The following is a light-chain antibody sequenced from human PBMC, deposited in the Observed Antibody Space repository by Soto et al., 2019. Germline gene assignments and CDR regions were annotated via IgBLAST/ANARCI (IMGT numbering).Light chain of an antibody. CDR2: GSS. CDR3: QQYGSSPIT. CDR1: QSIASSY. J-gene: IGKJ5*01. Sequence: EIVLTQSPGTLSLSPGERATLSCRASQSIASSYLAWYQQKPGQAPRLLIYGSSSRATGIPDRFSGSGSGTDFTLTISRLEPEDFAVYYCQQYGSSPITFGQGTRLEIK. V-gene: IGKV3-20*01.